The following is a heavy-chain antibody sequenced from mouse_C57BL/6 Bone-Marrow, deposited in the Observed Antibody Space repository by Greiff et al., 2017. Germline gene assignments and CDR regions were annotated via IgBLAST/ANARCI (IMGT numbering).Heavy chain of an antibody. CDR2: ISSGGSYT. D-gene: IGHD2-10*02. V-gene: IGHV5-6*01. J-gene: IGHJ3*01. Sequence: EVQLVESGGDLVKPGGSLKLSCAASGFTFSSYGMSWVRQTPDQRLEWVATISSGGSYTYYPDSVKGRFTISRDNAKNTLYLQMSSLKSEDSAMYYCARRGYGNYAWFAYWGQGTLVTVSA. CDR3: ARRGYGNYAWFAY. CDR1: GFTFSSYG.